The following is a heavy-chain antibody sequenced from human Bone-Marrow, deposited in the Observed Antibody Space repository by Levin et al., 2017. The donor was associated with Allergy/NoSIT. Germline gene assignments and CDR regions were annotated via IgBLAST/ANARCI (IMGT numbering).Heavy chain of an antibody. CDR3: ARDSQYGSGVFDI. J-gene: IGHJ3*02. V-gene: IGHV3-53*01. CDR1: GFTVSSQY. Sequence: PGESLKISCAASGFTVSSQYMSWVRQAPGKGLEWVSVIYSGGSTYYADSVKGRFTISRDNSKNTLYLQMNSLRVEDTAVYYCARDSQYGSGVFDIWGQGTMVTVSS. CDR2: IYSGGST. D-gene: IGHD3-10*01.